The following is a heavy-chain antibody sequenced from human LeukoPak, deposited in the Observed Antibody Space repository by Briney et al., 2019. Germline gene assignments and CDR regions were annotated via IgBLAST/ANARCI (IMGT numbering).Heavy chain of an antibody. CDR1: GFTFSSYW. CDR3: ARPGDGYNWGRFDY. Sequence: GGSLRRSCAASGFTFSSYWMSWVRQAPGKGLEWVANIKRDGGEEYYVESVKGRFTISRDNAKNSLYLQMSSLRVEDTAVYYCARPGDGYNWGRFDYWGQGSLVTVSS. J-gene: IGHJ4*02. CDR2: IKRDGGEE. D-gene: IGHD5-24*01. V-gene: IGHV3-7*04.